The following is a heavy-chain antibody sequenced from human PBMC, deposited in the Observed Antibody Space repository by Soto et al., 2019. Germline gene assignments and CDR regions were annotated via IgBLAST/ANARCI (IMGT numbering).Heavy chain of an antibody. CDR3: ARESSSGRRDRIDF. CDR1: GFTFSNHG. J-gene: IGHJ4*02. Sequence: GGSLRLSCVASGFTFSNHGMHWVRQAPGKGLEWVTVIWYDGTNRFYADSVKGRFTISRDISENTVYLQMDSLRSEDTAVYYCARESSSGRRDRIDFWGQGTLVTVSS. D-gene: IGHD6-19*01. V-gene: IGHV3-33*01. CDR2: IWYDGTNR.